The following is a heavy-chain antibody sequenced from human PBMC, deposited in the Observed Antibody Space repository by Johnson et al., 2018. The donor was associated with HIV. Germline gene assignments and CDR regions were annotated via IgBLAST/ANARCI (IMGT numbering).Heavy chain of an antibody. Sequence: VQLVESGGGLVQPGGSLRLSCAASGFTFSSYAMHWVRQAPGKGLEWVAVISYDGSNKYYADSVKGRFTISRDNSKNTLYLQMNSLRAEDTAVYYCARDRMRGATKDAFDIWGQGTMVTVSS. CDR1: GFTFSSYA. CDR2: ISYDGSNK. J-gene: IGHJ3*02. V-gene: IGHV3-30-3*01. CDR3: ARDRMRGATKDAFDI. D-gene: IGHD1-26*01.